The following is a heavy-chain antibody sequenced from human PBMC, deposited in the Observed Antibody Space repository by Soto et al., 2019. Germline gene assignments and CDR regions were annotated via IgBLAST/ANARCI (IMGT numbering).Heavy chain of an antibody. CDR2: INSDGSST. D-gene: IGHD6-13*01. J-gene: IGHJ6*02. CDR3: AREREAAAGTEEDYYYGMDV. Sequence: EVQLVESGGGLVQPGGSLRLSCAASGFTFSSYWMHWVRQAPGKGLVWVSRINSDGSSTSYADSVKGRFTISRDNAKNTLYLQMNSLRAEDTAVYYCAREREAAAGTEEDYYYGMDVWGQGTTVTVSS. CDR1: GFTFSSYW. V-gene: IGHV3-74*01.